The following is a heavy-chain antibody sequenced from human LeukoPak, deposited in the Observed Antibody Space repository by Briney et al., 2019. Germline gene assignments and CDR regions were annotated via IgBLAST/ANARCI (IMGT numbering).Heavy chain of an antibody. CDR2: IHTSGSA. V-gene: IGHV4-4*07. D-gene: IGHD4-17*01. Sequence: SETLSLTCSVSGSSFNTYYWSWIRQPAGKGLEWIGRIHTSGSADYSPSLQSRVTISVDMSKKELSLKLTSVTAADTAVYYCARDIVYLIDEDYGWGQGILVPVSS. CDR3: ARDIVYLIDEDYG. CDR1: GSSFNTYY. J-gene: IGHJ4*02.